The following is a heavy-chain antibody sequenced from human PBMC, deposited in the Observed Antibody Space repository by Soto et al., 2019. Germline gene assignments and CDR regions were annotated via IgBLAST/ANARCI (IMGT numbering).Heavy chain of an antibody. CDR3: ARIPDCSSTSCPFDY. Sequence: EVQLVESGGGLVQPGGSLRLSCAASGFTVSSNYMSWVRQAPGKGLEWVSVIYSGGSTYYADSVKGRFTISRDNSKNTLYLQMNSLRAEDTAVYYCARIPDCSSTSCPFDYWGQGTLVTVSS. D-gene: IGHD2-2*01. CDR2: IYSGGST. CDR1: GFTVSSNY. J-gene: IGHJ4*02. V-gene: IGHV3-66*01.